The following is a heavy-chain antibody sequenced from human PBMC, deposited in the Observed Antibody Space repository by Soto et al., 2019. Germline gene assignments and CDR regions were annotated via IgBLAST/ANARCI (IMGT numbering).Heavy chain of an antibody. V-gene: IGHV4-31*03. J-gene: IGHJ4*02. CDR2: IYSSGRP. Sequence: TLSLTCTVSGGSISSGGYYWIWIRQPPGKGLEWIGYIYSSGRPYSNPSLKSRVTISVDTSKNQFSLKLSSVTAADTAVYYXXXXXXXXXXXHXASWAQGXLVTVSP. CDR3: XXXXXXXXXXHXAS. CDR1: GGSISSGGYY.